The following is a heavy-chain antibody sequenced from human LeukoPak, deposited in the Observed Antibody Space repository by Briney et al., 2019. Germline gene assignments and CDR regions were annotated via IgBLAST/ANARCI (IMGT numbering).Heavy chain of an antibody. V-gene: IGHV4-59*01. J-gene: IGHJ6*02. CDR1: GGSISSYY. CDR2: LYYSGSN. Sequence: SETLSLTCTVSGGSISSYYWSWLRQPPAKGLEWMGYLYYSGSNNYNPSLKSRVTISVDTSKNQFSLKLSSVTAADTAVYYCAGRTRYYYYYGMDVWGQGTTVTVSS. D-gene: IGHD1-14*01. CDR3: AGRTRYYYYYGMDV.